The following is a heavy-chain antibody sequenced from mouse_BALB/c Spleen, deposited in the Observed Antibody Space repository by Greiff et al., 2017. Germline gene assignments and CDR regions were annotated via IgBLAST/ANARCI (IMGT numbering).Heavy chain of an antibody. CDR3: AGLVPYYFDY. J-gene: IGHJ2*01. CDR1: GYTFTSYW. Sequence: VQLVESGAELAKPGASVKMSCKASGYTFTSYWMHWVKQRPGQGLEWIGYINPSTGYTEYNQKFKDKATLTADKSSSTAYMQLSSLTSEDSAVYYCAGLVPYYFDYWGQGTTLTVSS. CDR2: INPSTGYT. D-gene: IGHD2-10*02. V-gene: IGHV1-7*01.